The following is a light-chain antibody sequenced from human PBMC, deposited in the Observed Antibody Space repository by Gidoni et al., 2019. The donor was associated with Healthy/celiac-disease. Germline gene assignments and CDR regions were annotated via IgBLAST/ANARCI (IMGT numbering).Light chain of an antibody. CDR1: SSDVGGYNY. CDR2: DVS. CDR3: CSYAGSYTFPYV. J-gene: IGLJ1*01. Sequence: QSALTQPRSVSGYPGQSVTISCTGTSSDVGGYNYVSWYQQHPGKAPKLMIYDVSKRPSGVPDRFSGSKSGNTASLTISGLQAEDEADYYCCSYAGSYTFPYVFGTGTKVTVL. V-gene: IGLV2-11*01.